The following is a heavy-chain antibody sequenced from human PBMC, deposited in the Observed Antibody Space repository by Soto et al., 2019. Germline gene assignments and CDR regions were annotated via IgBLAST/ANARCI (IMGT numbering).Heavy chain of an antibody. CDR2: IYSGGST. V-gene: IGHV3-66*01. CDR3: AIEYYYDSSGYGFDP. D-gene: IGHD3-22*01. Sequence: PGGSLRLSCAASGFTVSSNYMSWVRQAPGKGLEWVSVIYSGGSTYYADSVKGRFTISRDNSKNTLYLQMNSLRAEDTAVYYCAIEYYYDSSGYGFDPWGQGTLVTVSS. CDR1: GFTVSSNY. J-gene: IGHJ5*02.